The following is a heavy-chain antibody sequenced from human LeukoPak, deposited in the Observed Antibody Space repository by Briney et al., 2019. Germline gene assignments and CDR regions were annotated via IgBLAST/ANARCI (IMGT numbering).Heavy chain of an antibody. J-gene: IGHJ4*02. V-gene: IGHV3-66*01. CDR1: GFIVTGDH. CDR2: IYSNGAT. D-gene: IGHD3-22*01. CDR3: ARSFMPLIVVYFDN. Sequence: GSLRLSCAASGFIVTGDHMIWVRQAPGKGLEWVSIIYSNGATYYADSVKGRFTISRDNVRNSLYLQMNSLRAEDTAVYYCARSFMPLIVVYFDNWGQGTLVSVPS.